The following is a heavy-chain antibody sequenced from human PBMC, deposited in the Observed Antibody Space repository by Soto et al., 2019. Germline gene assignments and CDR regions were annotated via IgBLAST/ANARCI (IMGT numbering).Heavy chain of an antibody. D-gene: IGHD3-3*01. CDR1: GGTFSSYA. V-gene: IGHV1-69*01. J-gene: IGHJ4*02. Sequence: QVQLVQSGAEVKKPGSSVKVSCKASGGTFSSYAISWVRRAPGQGLEWMGGIIPIFGTANYAQKFQGRVTITADESTSTDYMELSSLRSEDTAVYYCARDPTTIFGGGFDYWGQGTLVTVS. CDR3: ARDPTTIFGGGFDY. CDR2: IIPIFGTA.